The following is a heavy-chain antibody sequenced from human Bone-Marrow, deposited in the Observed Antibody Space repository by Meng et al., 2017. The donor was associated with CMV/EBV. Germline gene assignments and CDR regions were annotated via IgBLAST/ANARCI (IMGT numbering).Heavy chain of an antibody. J-gene: IGHJ6*02. Sequence: GEYLKISCAASGFTFSNAWMSWVRQAPGKGLEWVSSISSSSSYIYYADSVKGRITISRDNAKNSLYLQMNSLRAEDTAVYYCAREGEQDIVVVPASYRGLYYYYGMEVWGQGTTVTVSS. CDR2: ISSSSSYI. CDR3: AREGEQDIVVVPASYRGLYYYYGMEV. V-gene: IGHV3-21*01. D-gene: IGHD2-2*01. CDR1: GFTFSNAW.